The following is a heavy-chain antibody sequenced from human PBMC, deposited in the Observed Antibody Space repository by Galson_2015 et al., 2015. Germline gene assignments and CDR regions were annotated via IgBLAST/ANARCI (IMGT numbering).Heavy chain of an antibody. Sequence: SVKVSCKASGYTFTGYYMHWVRKAPGQGLEWMGWINPNSGGTNYAQKFQGWVTMTRDTSISTAYMELIRLRSDDTAVYYCARDPAPSYSSATYWYFDLWGRGTLVTVSS. CDR2: INPNSGGT. CDR1: GYTFTGYY. CDR3: ARDPAPSYSSATYWYFDL. J-gene: IGHJ2*01. V-gene: IGHV1-2*04. D-gene: IGHD6-19*01.